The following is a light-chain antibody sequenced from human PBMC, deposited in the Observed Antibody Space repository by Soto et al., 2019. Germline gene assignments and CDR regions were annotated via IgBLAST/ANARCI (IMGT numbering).Light chain of an antibody. CDR2: DVS. Sequence: QSALTQPRSVSGSPGQSVTISCSGTRSDVGDYNYVSWYQQYPGKAPKLVIYDVSKRPSGVPDRFSGSKSGNTASLTISGLQAEDEADYYCCSFAGSYTLWVFGGGTKVTVL. J-gene: IGLJ3*02. V-gene: IGLV2-11*01. CDR1: RSDVGDYNY. CDR3: CSFAGSYTLWV.